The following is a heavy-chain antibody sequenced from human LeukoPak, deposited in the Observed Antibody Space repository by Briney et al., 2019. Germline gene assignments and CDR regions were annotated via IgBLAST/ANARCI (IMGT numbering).Heavy chain of an antibody. CDR2: IIPIFGTA. V-gene: IGHV1-69*01. Sequence: SVKVSCKASGGTFSSYAISWVRQAPGQGLEWMGGIIPIFGTANYAQKFQGRVTITADESTSTAYMELSSLRSEDTAVYYCARGSLRYCSGGSCHYFDYWGQGTLVTASS. CDR3: ARGSLRYCSGGSCHYFDY. J-gene: IGHJ4*02. CDR1: GGTFSSYA. D-gene: IGHD2-15*01.